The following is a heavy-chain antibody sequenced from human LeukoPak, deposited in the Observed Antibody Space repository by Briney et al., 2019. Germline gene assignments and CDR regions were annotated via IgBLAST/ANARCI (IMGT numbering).Heavy chain of an antibody. V-gene: IGHV3-30*18. Sequence: GGSLRLSCAASGFTFSSYGMHWVRQAPGKGLEWVAVISYDGSNKYYADSVKGRFTISRDNSKNTLYLQMNSLRAEDTAVYYCAKDKDGGDCSPSYWGQGTLVTVSS. CDR3: AKDKDGGDCSPSY. CDR2: ISYDGSNK. J-gene: IGHJ4*02. CDR1: GFTFSSYG. D-gene: IGHD2-21*02.